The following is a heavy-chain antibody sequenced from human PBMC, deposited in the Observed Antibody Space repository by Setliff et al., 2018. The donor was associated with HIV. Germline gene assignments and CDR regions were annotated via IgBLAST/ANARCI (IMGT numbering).Heavy chain of an antibody. CDR3: ARPRLYNSALEY. Sequence: PGGSLRLSCAAPGFTVYSYYMSWVRQAPGKGLEWVSVIYSDGNTYYADSVKGRFTVSRDNSKNTLHLQMNSLRGEDTAVYYCARPRLYNSALEYWGQGALVTVSS. CDR2: IYSDGNT. V-gene: IGHV3-66*02. J-gene: IGHJ4*02. D-gene: IGHD3-10*01. CDR1: GFTVYSYY.